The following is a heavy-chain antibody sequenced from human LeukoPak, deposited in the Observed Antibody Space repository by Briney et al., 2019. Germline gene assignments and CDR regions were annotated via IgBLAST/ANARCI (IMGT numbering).Heavy chain of an antibody. Sequence: ASVKVSCKASGYTFTDYPMNWVRQAPGQGLEWMGWINTDTGNPTYAQGFTGHYVFSLDTSVSTAYLQISSLKAEDTAVYYCARVGGGYSSGWYFYYYSMDVWGQGTTVTVSS. CDR3: ARVGGGYSSGWYFYYYSMDV. J-gene: IGHJ6*02. V-gene: IGHV7-4-1*02. CDR1: GYTFTDYP. CDR2: INTDTGNP. D-gene: IGHD6-19*01.